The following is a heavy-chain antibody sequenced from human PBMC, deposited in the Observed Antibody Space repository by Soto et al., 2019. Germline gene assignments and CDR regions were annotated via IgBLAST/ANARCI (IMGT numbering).Heavy chain of an antibody. CDR3: ARGSRDYDFWSGYYTSYYYYYGMDV. V-gene: IGHV4-34*01. D-gene: IGHD3-3*01. CDR2: INHSGST. J-gene: IGHJ6*02. Sequence: PSETLSLTCAVYGGSFGGYYWSWIRQPPGKGLEWIGEINHSGSTNYNPSLKSRVTISVDTSKNQFSLKLSSVTAADTAVYYCARGSRDYDFWSGYYTSYYYYYGMDVWGQGTTVTVSS. CDR1: GGSFGGYY.